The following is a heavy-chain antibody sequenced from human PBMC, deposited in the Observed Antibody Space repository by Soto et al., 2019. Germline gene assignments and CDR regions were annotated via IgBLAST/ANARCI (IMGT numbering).Heavy chain of an antibody. CDR3: VRETINIITGYFLAECRPFDH. V-gene: IGHV3-30*09. J-gene: IGHJ4*02. Sequence: QIELVDSGGTVVQPGRSLRLSCVASGFIFSSYAFHWVLQAPGKGLEWVAIISFDEASKSYAYAVKGRFVISSDNATNSLYLLMYSLRAADTAVYCCVRETINIITGYFLAECRPFDHWGRGTLCTVSS. CDR1: GFIFSSYA. D-gene: IGHD3-3*01. CDR2: ISFDEASK.